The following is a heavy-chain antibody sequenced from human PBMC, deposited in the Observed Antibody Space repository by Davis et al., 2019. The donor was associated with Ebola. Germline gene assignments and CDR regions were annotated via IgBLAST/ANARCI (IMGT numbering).Heavy chain of an antibody. Sequence: ASVKVSCKVSGYSLTDISIHWVRQTPGKGLEWMGGFGPEEGKRISAHKFQGRVAMTADTSIDTAYMELSSLRSEDTAVYYCVTGPRVTLFGVVVYWGQGTPVTVSS. D-gene: IGHD3-3*01. V-gene: IGHV1-24*01. CDR1: GYSLTDIS. CDR2: FGPEEGKR. J-gene: IGHJ4*02. CDR3: VTGPRVTLFGVVVY.